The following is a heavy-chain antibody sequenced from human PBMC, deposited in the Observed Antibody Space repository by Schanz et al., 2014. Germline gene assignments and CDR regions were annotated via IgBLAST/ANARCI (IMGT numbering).Heavy chain of an antibody. V-gene: IGHV3-30-3*01. CDR3: ARDRGYCSGGSCLTFDY. D-gene: IGHD2-15*01. J-gene: IGHJ4*02. CDR2: ISYDGSNK. CDR1: GFTISSYA. Sequence: VHLVESGGGLVKRGGSLRLSCAASGFTISSYAMHWVRQAPGKGLEWVAVISYDGSNKYYADSVKGRFTISRDNSKNTLYLQMNTLRAEDTAVYYCARDRGYCSGGSCLTFDYWGQGTLVTVSS.